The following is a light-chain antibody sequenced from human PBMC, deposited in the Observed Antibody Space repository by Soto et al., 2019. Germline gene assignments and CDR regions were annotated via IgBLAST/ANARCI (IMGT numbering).Light chain of an antibody. CDR3: QHYDASRT. CDR2: GAS. V-gene: IGKV3-20*01. Sequence: EIVLTQSPGTLSLSPGDTATLSCRASQSVRYNYLVWYQQKPGQAPRLLIYGASSRATGIPDRFSGGRSGTDFTLTISRLEPEDFAVYYCQHYDASRTFGQGTKVDIK. J-gene: IGKJ1*01. CDR1: QSVRYNY.